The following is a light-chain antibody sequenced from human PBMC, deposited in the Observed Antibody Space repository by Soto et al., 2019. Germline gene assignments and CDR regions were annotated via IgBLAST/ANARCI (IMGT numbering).Light chain of an antibody. J-gene: IGLJ2*01. CDR2: DVT. CDR1: SSDVGGYNS. V-gene: IGLV2-14*03. Sequence: QSALTQPASVSGSPGQSITISCTGTSSDVGGYNSVSWYQQHPGKAPKLMIYDVTNRPSGVSNRFSGSKSVNTASLTISGLQAEDEADYYCSSYTSSSTVLFGGGTKVTDL. CDR3: SSYTSSSTVL.